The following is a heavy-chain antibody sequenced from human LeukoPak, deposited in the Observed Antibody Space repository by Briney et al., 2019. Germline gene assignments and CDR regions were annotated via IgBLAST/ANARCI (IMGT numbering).Heavy chain of an antibody. V-gene: IGHV3-21*01. Sequence: GGSLRLSCAASGFTFSSYSMNWVRQAPGKGLEWVSSISSSSSYIYYADSVKGRFTISRDNAQNSLYLQTNSLRAEDTAVYYCARGGDGYNFPNSGQGTLVTVSS. CDR2: ISSSSSYI. J-gene: IGHJ4*02. CDR3: ARGGDGYNFPN. D-gene: IGHD5-24*01. CDR1: GFTFSSYS.